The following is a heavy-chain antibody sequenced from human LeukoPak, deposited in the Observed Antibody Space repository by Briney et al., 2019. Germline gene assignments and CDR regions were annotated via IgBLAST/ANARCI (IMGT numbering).Heavy chain of an antibody. CDR1: DVSIISYY. CDR2: ISYTGNT. D-gene: IGHD5-24*01. Sequence: PSETPSLTCTVSDVSIISYYWSWIRQPPGKGLEWIGHISYTGNTNYNPSLKSRVTISVDRPKNQVSLKLTSVTAADTAVYYCARAGDGYNSYYYMDVWGKGTTVTVSS. V-gene: IGHV4-59*01. CDR3: ARAGDGYNSYYYMDV. J-gene: IGHJ6*03.